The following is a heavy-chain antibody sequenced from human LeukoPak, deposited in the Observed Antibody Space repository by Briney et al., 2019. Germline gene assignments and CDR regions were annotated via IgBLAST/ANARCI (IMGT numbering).Heavy chain of an antibody. Sequence: SETLSLTCAVYGGSFSGYYWSWIRQPPGKGLEWIGEINHSGSTNYNPSLKSRVTISVDTSKNQFSLKLSSVTAADTAVYYCARGRRFGVVIIRQGFDYWGQGTLVTVSS. CDR1: GGSFSGYY. CDR3: ARGRRFGVVIIRQGFDY. V-gene: IGHV4-34*01. D-gene: IGHD3-3*01. J-gene: IGHJ4*02. CDR2: INHSGST.